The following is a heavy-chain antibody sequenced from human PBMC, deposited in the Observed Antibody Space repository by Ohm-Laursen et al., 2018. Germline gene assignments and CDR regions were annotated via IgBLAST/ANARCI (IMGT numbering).Heavy chain of an antibody. D-gene: IGHD3-22*01. CDR2: ISWNSGSI. V-gene: IGHV3-9*01. CDR3: AKDIVSYDNGHGMDV. CDR1: GFTFDDYA. J-gene: IGHJ6*02. Sequence: SLRLSCTASGFTFDDYAMHWVRQAPGKGLEWVSGISWNSGSIGYADSVKGRFTISRDNAKNSLYLQMNSLRAEDTALYYCAKDIVSYDNGHGMDVWGQGTTVTVSS.